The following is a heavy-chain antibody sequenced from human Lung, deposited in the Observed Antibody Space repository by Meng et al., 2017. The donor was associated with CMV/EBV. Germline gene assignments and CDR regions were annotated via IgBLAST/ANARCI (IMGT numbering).Heavy chain of an antibody. J-gene: IGHJ3*01. D-gene: IGHD3/OR15-3a*01. V-gene: IGHV1-2*02. Sequence: ASXXVSXKASGYIFTKYGVNWMRQAPGQGLEWMGWINPNTGGTNSAQIFQGRVTMTGDTSTSTAYMELSRLTSDDTALYYCARERGLGFRGLNDVLDLWGQGXMVTVSS. CDR3: ARERGLGFRGLNDVLDL. CDR2: INPNTGGT. CDR1: GYIFTKYG.